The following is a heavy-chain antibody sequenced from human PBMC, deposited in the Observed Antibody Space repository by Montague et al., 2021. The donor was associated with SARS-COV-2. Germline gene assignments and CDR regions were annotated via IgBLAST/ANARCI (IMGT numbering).Heavy chain of an antibody. V-gene: IGHV3-30*03. J-gene: IGHJ4*02. Sequence: SLRLSCAASGLTFSSYALHRVRQAPGKGPEWVAVIPYNGRNKQFGDSVKGRATISRDNSKNTLYLQVDSLRTDDTAAYYCAREPKPVGYSYGYTFFDYWGQGTLVTVSS. CDR2: IPYNGRNK. CDR3: AREPKPVGYSYGYTFFDY. CDR1: GLTFSSYA. D-gene: IGHD5-18*01.